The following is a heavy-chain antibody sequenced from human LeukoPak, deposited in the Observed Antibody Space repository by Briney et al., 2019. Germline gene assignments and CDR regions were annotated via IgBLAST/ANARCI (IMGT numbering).Heavy chain of an antibody. J-gene: IGHJ4*02. Sequence: GASVTLSCTASGYTFTSYSISWVRQAPGQGLEWMGWISAYNGNTNYAQKLQGRVTMTTDTSTTTAYMELRSLRSDDTAVYFCARGDEILSGYFRGFDSWGQGTLVTVSS. V-gene: IGHV1-18*01. CDR1: GYTFTSYS. D-gene: IGHD3-9*01. CDR2: ISAYNGNT. CDR3: ARGDEILSGYFRGFDS.